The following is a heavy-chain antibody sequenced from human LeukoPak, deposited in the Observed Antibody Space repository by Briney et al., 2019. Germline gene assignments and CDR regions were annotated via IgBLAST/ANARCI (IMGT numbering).Heavy chain of an antibody. V-gene: IGHV3-23*01. CDR3: AKRVPIAVAGTNWGRYFDY. CDR2: ISGSGGST. Sequence: GGSLRLSCAASGFTFSSYGMHWVRQAPGKGLEWVSAISGSGGSTYYADSVKGRFTISRDNSKNTLYLQMNSLRAEDTAVYYCAKRVPIAVAGTNWGRYFDYWGQGTLVTVSS. CDR1: GFTFSSYG. D-gene: IGHD6-19*01. J-gene: IGHJ4*02.